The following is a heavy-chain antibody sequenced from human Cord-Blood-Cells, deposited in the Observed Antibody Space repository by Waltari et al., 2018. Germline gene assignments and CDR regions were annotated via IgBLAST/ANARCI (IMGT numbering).Heavy chain of an antibody. Sequence: QVQLQQWGAGLLKPSETLSLTCSVYGGSSSGYYWIWFRRPPVKGVWGIGKIKHRRDANHSPSLKSRVTMSVDTYKIQFPLKLGSVAGSDASVYYCAGGREYISVGYYFDNWGQGTLVTVSS. J-gene: IGHJ4*02. CDR1: GGSSSGYY. V-gene: IGHV4-34*01. CDR2: IKHRRDA. D-gene: IGHD6-19*01. CDR3: AGGREYISVGYYFDN.